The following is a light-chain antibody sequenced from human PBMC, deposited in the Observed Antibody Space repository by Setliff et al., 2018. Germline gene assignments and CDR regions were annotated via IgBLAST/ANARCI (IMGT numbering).Light chain of an antibody. CDR3: CSYAGSRTVV. J-gene: IGLJ3*02. V-gene: IGLV2-23*02. Sequence: QSALAQPASVSGSPGQSITISCTGTSSDVGNYNLVFWYQQHPGKAPKLIIYEVAKRSSGVSDRFSGSKSGNTASLTISGLQSEDEADYHCCSYAGSRTVVFGGGTKATVL. CDR1: SSDVGNYNL. CDR2: EVA.